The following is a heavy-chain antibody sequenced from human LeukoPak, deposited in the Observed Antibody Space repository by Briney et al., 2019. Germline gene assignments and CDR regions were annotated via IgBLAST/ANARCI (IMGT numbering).Heavy chain of an antibody. J-gene: IGHJ4*02. Sequence: PGRSLRLSCAASGLTFSSYGMHWVRQAPGKGLEWVAVIWYDGSNKYYADSVKGRFTISRDNSKNTLYLQMNSLRAEDTAVYYCARGDPGSYYFDYWGQGTLVTVSS. CDR2: IWYDGSNK. D-gene: IGHD1-26*01. CDR1: GLTFSSYG. CDR3: ARGDPGSYYFDY. V-gene: IGHV3-33*01.